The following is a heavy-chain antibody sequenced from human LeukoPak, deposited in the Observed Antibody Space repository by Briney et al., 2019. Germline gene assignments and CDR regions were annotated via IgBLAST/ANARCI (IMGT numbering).Heavy chain of an antibody. CDR1: GGSISSYY. Sequence: SETLSLTCTVSGGSISSYYWSWIRQPPGKGLEWIGYIYYSGSTNYNPSLKSRVTISVDTSKNQFSLKLSSVTAADTAVYYCARVAGYCSSTSCYRGGGNFDYWGQGTLVTVSS. D-gene: IGHD2-2*01. V-gene: IGHV4-59*01. CDR3: ARVAGYCSSTSCYRGGGNFDY. J-gene: IGHJ4*02. CDR2: IYYSGST.